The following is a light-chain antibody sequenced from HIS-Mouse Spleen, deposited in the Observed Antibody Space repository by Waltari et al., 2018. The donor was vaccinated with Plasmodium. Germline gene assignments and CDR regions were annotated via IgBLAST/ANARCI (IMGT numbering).Light chain of an antibody. CDR2: EGS. CDR1: SSDVGSYNL. CDR3: CSYAGSSTNWV. Sequence: QSALTQPASVSGSPGQSLPIPCTGTSSDVGSYNLFSWYQQHPGKAPKLMIYEGSKRPSGVSNRFSGSKSGNTASLTISGLQAEDEADYYCCSYAGSSTNWVFGGGTKLTVL. J-gene: IGLJ3*02. V-gene: IGLV2-23*01.